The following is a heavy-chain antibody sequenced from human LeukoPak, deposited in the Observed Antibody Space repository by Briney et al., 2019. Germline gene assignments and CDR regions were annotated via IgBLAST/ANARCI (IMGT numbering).Heavy chain of an antibody. J-gene: IGHJ5*02. Sequence: GASVKVSCKASGYTFTSYGISWVRQAPGRGLEWMGWISAYNGNTNYAQKLQGRVTITTDTSTSTAYMELRSLRSDDTAVYYCARVWNGDWTLEGFDPWGQGTLVTVSS. CDR1: GYTFTSYG. CDR2: ISAYNGNT. V-gene: IGHV1-18*01. D-gene: IGHD4-17*01. CDR3: ARVWNGDWTLEGFDP.